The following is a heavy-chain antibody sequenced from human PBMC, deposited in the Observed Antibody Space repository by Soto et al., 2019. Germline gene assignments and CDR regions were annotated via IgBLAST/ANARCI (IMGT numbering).Heavy chain of an antibody. V-gene: IGHV4-4*07. CDR3: ARTVGAAYYFDF. CDR1: GDSMTKYY. J-gene: IGHJ4*02. CDR2: IYTSGST. Sequence: QVQLQESGPGLVKPSETLSLTCTVSGDSMTKYYWSWIRQPAGKGLEWIGRIYTSGSTNYNPSLKSRVTMSLDTSNTHFALTLKSVTAADTAVYYCARTVGAAYYFDFWGQGALVTVSS. D-gene: IGHD1-26*01.